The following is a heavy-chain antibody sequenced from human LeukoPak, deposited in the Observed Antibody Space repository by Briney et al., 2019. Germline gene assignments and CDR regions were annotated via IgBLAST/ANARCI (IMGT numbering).Heavy chain of an antibody. CDR2: MHPGNGNT. CDR1: GYRFISNY. V-gene: IGHV1-2*02. CDR3: AREGSYCVGGDCYSFDF. Sequence: ASVKVSCKASGYRFISNYIQWVRQAPALGPEWMGWMHPGNGNTRYEEKFQGRVTITSDTAINTAYLDLGSLRSDDTAVYYCAREGSYCVGGDCYSFDFWGQGTLITVSS. J-gene: IGHJ4*02. D-gene: IGHD2-21*02.